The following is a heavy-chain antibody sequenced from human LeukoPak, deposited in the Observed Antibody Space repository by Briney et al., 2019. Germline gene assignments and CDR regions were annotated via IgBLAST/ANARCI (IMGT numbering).Heavy chain of an antibody. Sequence: SSVKVSCKASGYTFTRYDINWVRQATGQGLESMVGMNHNSGNTDYAQNVQGRVTMTRNTSINTAYMELSSLSAEDTAVYYCASATNMYYYGSGSYYHFANWFDPWGQGTLVTVSS. CDR1: GYTFTRYD. V-gene: IGHV1-8*01. CDR3: ASATNMYYYGSGSYYHFANWFDP. J-gene: IGHJ5*02. CDR2: MNHNSGNT. D-gene: IGHD3-10*01.